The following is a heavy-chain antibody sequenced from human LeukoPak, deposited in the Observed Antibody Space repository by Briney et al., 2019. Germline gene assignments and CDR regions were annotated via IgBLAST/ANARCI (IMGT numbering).Heavy chain of an antibody. CDR1: GGSISSSSYY. D-gene: IGHD5-24*01. CDR3: AVVRWLQFDY. Sequence: SETLSLTCTVSGGSISSSSYYWGWIRQPPGKGLEWIGSTYYSGSTYYNPSLKSRVTISVDTSKNQFSLKLSSVTAADTAVYYCAVVRWLQFDYWGQGTLVTVSS. CDR2: TYYSGST. J-gene: IGHJ4*02. V-gene: IGHV4-39*01.